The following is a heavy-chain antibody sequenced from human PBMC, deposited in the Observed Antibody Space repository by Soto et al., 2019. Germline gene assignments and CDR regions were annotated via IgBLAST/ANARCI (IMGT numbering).Heavy chain of an antibody. CDR3: GIPLYSSSWDISYYYGMDV. V-gene: IGHV1-69*06. CDR2: IIPIFGTA. J-gene: IGHJ6*02. D-gene: IGHD6-13*01. Sequence: SVKIVCKASGGTLSRYAISWVRQEPGQGLEWMGGIIPIFGTANYAQKFQGRVTITADKSTSAAYMELSSLRSEDTAVYYCGIPLYSSSWDISYYYGMDVCRQRTTLTVSS. CDR1: GGTLSRYA.